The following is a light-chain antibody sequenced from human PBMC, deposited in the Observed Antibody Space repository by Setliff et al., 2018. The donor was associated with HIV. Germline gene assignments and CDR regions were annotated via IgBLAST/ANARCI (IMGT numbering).Light chain of an antibody. CDR2: SNN. V-gene: IGLV1-44*01. CDR1: SSNIGSNT. Sequence: QSALTQPPSASGTPGQRVTISCSGSSSNIGSNTVDWYQQLPGTAPKLLIYSNNQRPSGVPDRFSGSKAGTSASLVISGPQSEDEADYYCAAWDDSLSVIFGGGTKVTVL. CDR3: AAWDDSLSVI. J-gene: IGLJ2*01.